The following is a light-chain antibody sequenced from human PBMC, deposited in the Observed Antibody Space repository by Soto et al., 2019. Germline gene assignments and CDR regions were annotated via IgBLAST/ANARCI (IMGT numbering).Light chain of an antibody. V-gene: IGLV1-40*01. CDR2: GNS. CDR3: QSYDSSLSVVV. Sequence: QSVLTQPPSASGTPGQRVTISCSGSSSNIGSNSVNWYRQLPGTAPKLLIYGNSNRPSGVPDRFSGSKSGTSASLAITGLQAEDEADYYCQSYDSSLSVVVFGGGTKVAVL. CDR1: SSNIGSNS. J-gene: IGLJ2*01.